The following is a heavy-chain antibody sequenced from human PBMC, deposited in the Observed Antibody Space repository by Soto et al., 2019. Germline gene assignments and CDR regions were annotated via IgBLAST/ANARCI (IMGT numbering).Heavy chain of an antibody. V-gene: IGHV3-21*01. CDR1: GFTFSRYS. J-gene: IGHJ6*03. Sequence: ESGGGLVKPGGSLRLSCAASGFTFSRYSMNWVRQAPGKGLEWVSSISSSSSYIYYADSVKGRFTISRDNAKNSLYLQMNSLRAEDTAVYYCARGFDCSGGSCYSGYYYYYMDVWGKGTTVTVSS. D-gene: IGHD2-15*01. CDR2: ISSSSSYI. CDR3: ARGFDCSGGSCYSGYYYYYMDV.